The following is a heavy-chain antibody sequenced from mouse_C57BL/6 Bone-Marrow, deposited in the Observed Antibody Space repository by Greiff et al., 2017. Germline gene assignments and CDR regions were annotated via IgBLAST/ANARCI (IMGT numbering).Heavy chain of an antibody. D-gene: IGHD1-1*01. CDR3: TRYYYGSRVYAMDY. J-gene: IGHJ4*01. CDR2: IDPENGDT. CDR1: GFNIKDDY. Sequence: EVKLQQSGAELVRPGASVKLSCTASGFNIKDDYMHWVKQRPEQGLEWIGWIDPENGDTEYASKFQGKATITADTSSNTAYLQLSSLTSEDTAVYYCTRYYYGSRVYAMDYWGQGTSVTVSS. V-gene: IGHV14-4*01.